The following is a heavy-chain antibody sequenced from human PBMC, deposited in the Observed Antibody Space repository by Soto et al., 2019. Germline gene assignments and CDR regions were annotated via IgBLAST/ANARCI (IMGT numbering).Heavy chain of an antibody. CDR3: ARVYGGTTHDCYYGMGV. D-gene: IGHD1-7*01. CDR1: GDTFSSYA. V-gene: IGHV1-69*01. CDR2: IIPFFGTT. Sequence: QVQLVQSGADVKKPGSSVKVSCKTSGDTFSSYAFGWVRQAPGQGLEWMGGIIPFFGTTNYAQKFQGRVTITADESTSTVYMELSSLRSEDTAVYYCARVYGGTTHDCYYGMGVWGQGTTVTVS. J-gene: IGHJ6*02.